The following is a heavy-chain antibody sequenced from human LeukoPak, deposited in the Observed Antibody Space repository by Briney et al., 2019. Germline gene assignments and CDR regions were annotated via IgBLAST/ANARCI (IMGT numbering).Heavy chain of an antibody. V-gene: IGHV3-64*04. CDR1: GFTFNRFY. J-gene: IGHJ4*02. D-gene: IGHD5-12*01. CDR3: ATSGNRGYGIDY. CDR2: ISSNGATT. Sequence: GGSLRLSCSASGFTFNRFYLHWVRQAPGKGLEFVSHISSNGATTYYADSVKGRFTISRDNTKNSLYLEMNSLRVEDTAVYYCATSGNRGYGIDYWGQGTLVAVSS.